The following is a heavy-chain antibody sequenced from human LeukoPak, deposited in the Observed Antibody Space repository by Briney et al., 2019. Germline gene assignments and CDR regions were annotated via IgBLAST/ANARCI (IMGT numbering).Heavy chain of an antibody. J-gene: IGHJ4*02. CDR1: GGSFSGYY. D-gene: IGHD3-22*01. Sequence: SETLSLTCAVYGGSFSGYYWSWIRQPPGKGLEWIGEINHSGSTNYNPSLKSRVTISVDTSKNQFSLKLSSVTAADTAVYYCARGLNYYDSRGYYNWGQGTLVTVSS. V-gene: IGHV4-34*01. CDR2: INHSGST. CDR3: ARGLNYYDSRGYYN.